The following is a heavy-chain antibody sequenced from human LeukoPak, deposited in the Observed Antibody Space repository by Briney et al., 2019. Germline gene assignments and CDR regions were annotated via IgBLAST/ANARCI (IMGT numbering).Heavy chain of an antibody. V-gene: IGHV6-1*01. D-gene: IGHD3-22*01. Sequence: SQTLSLTCAISGDIVSSNSAAWNWIRQSPSRGLEWLGRTYYRSKWYNDYAVSVKSRITINPDTSKNQFSLQLNSVTPEDTAVYYCARDPGIYYDSSGYYDYWGQGTPVTVSS. J-gene: IGHJ4*02. CDR1: GDIVSSNSAA. CDR2: TYYRSKWYN. CDR3: ARDPGIYYDSSGYYDY.